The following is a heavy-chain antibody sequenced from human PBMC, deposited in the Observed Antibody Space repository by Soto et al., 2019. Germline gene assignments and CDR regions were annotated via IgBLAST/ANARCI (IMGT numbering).Heavy chain of an antibody. J-gene: IGHJ6*03. CDR3: AKGWEWLPDYYYMDV. CDR1: GFTFSSYA. Sequence: EVQLLESGGGLVQPGGSLRLSCAASGFTFSSYAMSWVRQAPGKGLEWVSAISGSGGSTYYADSVKGRFTISRDNSKNTRYLQMNSLRAEDTAVYYCAKGWEWLPDYYYMDVWGKGTTVTVSS. V-gene: IGHV3-23*01. D-gene: IGHD5-12*01. CDR2: ISGSGGST.